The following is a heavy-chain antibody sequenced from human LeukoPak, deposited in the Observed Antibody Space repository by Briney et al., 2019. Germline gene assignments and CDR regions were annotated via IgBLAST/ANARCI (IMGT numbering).Heavy chain of an antibody. CDR1: GGSISSGGYS. Sequence: TSQTLSLTCAVSGGSISSGGYSWSWIRQPPGKGLEWIGYIYHSGSTYYNPSLKSRVTISVDRSKNQFSLKLSSVTAADTAVYYCARVFSSTSWNWFDPWGQGTLVTVSS. J-gene: IGHJ5*02. V-gene: IGHV4-30-2*01. CDR3: ARVFSSTSWNWFDP. CDR2: IYHSGST. D-gene: IGHD2-2*01.